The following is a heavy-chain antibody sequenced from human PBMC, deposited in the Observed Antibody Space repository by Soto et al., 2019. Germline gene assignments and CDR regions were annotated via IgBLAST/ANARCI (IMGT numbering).Heavy chain of an antibody. CDR3: ARVLFGRGNWFDP. V-gene: IGHV4-34*01. D-gene: IGHD3-3*01. CDR1: GGSFSGYY. CDR2: INHSGST. Sequence: SETLSLTCAVYGGSFSGYYWSWIRQPPGKGLEWIGEINHSGSTNYNPSLKSRVTISVDTSKNQFSLKLSSVTAADTAVYYCARVLFGRGNWFDPWGKGTLVTVSS. J-gene: IGHJ5*02.